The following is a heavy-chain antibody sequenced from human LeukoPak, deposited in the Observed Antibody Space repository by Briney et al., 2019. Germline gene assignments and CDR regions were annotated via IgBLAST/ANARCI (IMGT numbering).Heavy chain of an antibody. D-gene: IGHD4-17*01. Sequence: GGSLRLSCAASGFTFSSYTMNWVRQPPGKGLEWVSSVSGSSSKIYYADPVKGRFTISRDNAKDSLYLQMNSLRADDTAVYYCARDAYGDYGFDYWGQGILVTVSS. CDR3: ARDAYGDYGFDY. V-gene: IGHV3-21*01. J-gene: IGHJ4*02. CDR1: GFTFSSYT. CDR2: VSGSSSKI.